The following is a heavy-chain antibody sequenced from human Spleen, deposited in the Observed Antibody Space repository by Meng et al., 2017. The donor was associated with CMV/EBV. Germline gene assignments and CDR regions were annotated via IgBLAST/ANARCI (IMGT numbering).Heavy chain of an antibody. Sequence: SVKVSCKASGGTFRSYAISWVRQAPGQGFEWMGGVIPILGIANYTQKFQGRITITADKSTSTAYMELSSLKSEDTAVYYCARAGFGSEEYCNSTSCYGAFDIWGQGTMVTVSS. CDR1: GGTFRSYA. D-gene: IGHD2-2*01. CDR2: VIPILGIA. V-gene: IGHV1-69*10. J-gene: IGHJ3*02. CDR3: ARAGFGSEEYCNSTSCYGAFDI.